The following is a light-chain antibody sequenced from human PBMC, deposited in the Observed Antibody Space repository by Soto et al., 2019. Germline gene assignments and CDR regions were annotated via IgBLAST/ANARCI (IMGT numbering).Light chain of an antibody. CDR1: QTISSW. V-gene: IGKV1-5*03. CDR3: QHYYSYSEA. Sequence: DIQMTQSPSTLSGSVGDRVTITCRASQTISSWLAWYQQKPGKAPKLLIYKASTLKSGFPSRFSGSGSGTEFTLTITSLQPDDFATSYCQHYYSYSEAFGQGTKVELK. J-gene: IGKJ1*01. CDR2: KAS.